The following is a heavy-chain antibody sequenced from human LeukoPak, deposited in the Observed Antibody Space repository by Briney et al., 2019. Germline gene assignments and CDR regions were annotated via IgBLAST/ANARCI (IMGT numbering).Heavy chain of an antibody. V-gene: IGHV1-69*13. CDR3: ARNIRFGGNYYFDY. D-gene: IGHD3-16*01. Sequence: GASVKVSCKASGGTFSRNDISWVRQAPGQGLEWMGGIIPIFGTANYAQKFQGRVTITADESTSTAYMELSSLKSEDTAVYYCARNIRFGGNYYFDYWGQGTLVTVSS. CDR1: GGTFSRND. CDR2: IIPIFGTA. J-gene: IGHJ4*02.